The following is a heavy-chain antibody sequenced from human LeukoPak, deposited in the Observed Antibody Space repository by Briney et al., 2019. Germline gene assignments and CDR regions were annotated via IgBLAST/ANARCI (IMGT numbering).Heavy chain of an antibody. Sequence: SVKVSCKASGGTFSSYAISWVRQAPGRGLEWMGGIIPIFGTANYAQKFQGRVTITADKSTNTAYMELSSLRSEDTAVYYCARGGGCSGGSCYSRTWFDPWGQGTLVTVSS. J-gene: IGHJ5*02. CDR1: GGTFSSYA. D-gene: IGHD2-15*01. CDR2: IIPIFGTA. CDR3: ARGGGCSGGSCYSRTWFDP. V-gene: IGHV1-69*06.